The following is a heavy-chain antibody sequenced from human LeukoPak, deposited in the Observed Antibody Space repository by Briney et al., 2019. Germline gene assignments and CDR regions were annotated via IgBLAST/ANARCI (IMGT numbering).Heavy chain of an antibody. CDR2: VTSDNRDT. J-gene: IGHJ4*02. CDR3: ARGSHEYWNDY. D-gene: IGHD1-1*01. V-gene: IGHV1-18*01. CDR1: GYNFSAYG. Sequence: ASVKVSCRASGYNFSAYGMTWVRQAPGQGPEWMGWVTSDNRDTKYAPKFQGRVTMTTDMSSTTAYMELRSLRSDDTAVYYCARGSHEYWNDYWGQGTPVTVSS.